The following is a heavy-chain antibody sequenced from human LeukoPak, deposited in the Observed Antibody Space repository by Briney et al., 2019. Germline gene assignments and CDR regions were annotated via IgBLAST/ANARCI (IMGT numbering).Heavy chain of an antibody. Sequence: SVKVSCKASGGTFSSYAIIWVRQAPGQGLEWMGGIIPIFGTANYAQKFQGRVTITADESTSTAYMELSSLRSEDTAVYYCARVPYSSSSRSDYWGQGTLVTVSS. D-gene: IGHD6-6*01. CDR3: ARVPYSSSSRSDY. CDR1: GGTFSSYA. CDR2: IIPIFGTA. V-gene: IGHV1-69*01. J-gene: IGHJ4*02.